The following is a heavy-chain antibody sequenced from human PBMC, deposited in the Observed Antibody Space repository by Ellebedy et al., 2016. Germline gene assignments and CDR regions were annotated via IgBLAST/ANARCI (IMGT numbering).Heavy chain of an antibody. J-gene: IGHJ4*02. CDR2: ISVLYGDT. CDR3: ARTAVAGKSVSEY. CDR1: GYTFTSYG. V-gene: IGHV1-18*04. Sequence: ASVKVSCKASGYTFTSYGISWVRQAPGLGLEWMGWISVLYGDTDYAQKVQGRVAMSTDTSTSTAYMELRSLRGDDTAVYYCARTAVAGKSVSEYWGQGTLVTVSS. D-gene: IGHD6-19*01.